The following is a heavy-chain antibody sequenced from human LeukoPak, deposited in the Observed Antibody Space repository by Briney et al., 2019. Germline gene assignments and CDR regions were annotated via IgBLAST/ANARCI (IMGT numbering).Heavy chain of an antibody. J-gene: IGHJ6*03. CDR3: AREWVDVVVVPAAMDYYYYMDV. CDR2: IYTSGST. V-gene: IGHV4-4*07. D-gene: IGHD2-2*03. Sequence: SETLSLTCTVSGGSISSYYWSWIRQPAGKGLEWIGRIYTSGSTDYNPSLKSRVTMSVDTSKNQFSLKLSSVTAADTAVYYCAREWVDVVVVPAAMDYYYYMDVWGKGTTVTVSS. CDR1: GGSISSYY.